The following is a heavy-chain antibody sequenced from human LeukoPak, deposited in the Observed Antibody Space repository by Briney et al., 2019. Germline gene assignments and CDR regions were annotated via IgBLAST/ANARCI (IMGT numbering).Heavy chain of an antibody. Sequence: SETLSLTCAVYGGSFSGYYWSWIRQPPGKGLEWIGEINHSGSTNYNPSLKSRVTISVDTSKNQFSLKLSSVTAADTAVYYCARLPSYDFTAEGDYWGQGTLVTVSS. J-gene: IGHJ4*02. D-gene: IGHD3-3*01. CDR3: ARLPSYDFTAEGDY. CDR1: GGSFSGYY. CDR2: INHSGST. V-gene: IGHV4-34*01.